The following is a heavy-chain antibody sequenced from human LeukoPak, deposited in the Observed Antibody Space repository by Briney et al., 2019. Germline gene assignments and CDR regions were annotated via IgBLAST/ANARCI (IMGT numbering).Heavy chain of an antibody. CDR1: GGSISSSSYY. D-gene: IGHD3-10*01. J-gene: IGHJ5*02. CDR3: ARDVGYYYGSGSYYNPIWFDP. Sequence: SETLSLTCTVSGGSISSSSYYWGWIRQPPGKGLEWIGNIYYSGSTYYNPSLKSRVTISVDTSKNQFSLKLTSVTAADTAVYYCARDVGYYYGSGSYYNPIWFDPWGQGTLVTVSS. CDR2: IYYSGST. V-gene: IGHV4-39*07.